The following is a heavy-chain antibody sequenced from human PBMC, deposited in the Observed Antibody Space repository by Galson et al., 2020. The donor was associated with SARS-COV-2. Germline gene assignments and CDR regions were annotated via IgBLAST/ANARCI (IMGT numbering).Heavy chain of an antibody. Sequence: SQTLSLTCAISGDSVSRNSAAWNWIRQSPSRGLEWLGRTYYRSQWSTDYAVSVKSRITINPDTSKNQFSLQLNSVPPEDTAIYYCAGRVAGAGSLHIWGQGTMVIVSS. CDR3: AGRVAGAGSLHI. V-gene: IGHV6-1*01. CDR2: TYYRSQWST. CDR1: GDSVSRNSAA. D-gene: IGHD6-13*01. J-gene: IGHJ3*02.